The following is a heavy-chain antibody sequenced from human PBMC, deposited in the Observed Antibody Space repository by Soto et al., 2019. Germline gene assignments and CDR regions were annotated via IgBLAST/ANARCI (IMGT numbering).Heavy chain of an antibody. V-gene: IGHV3-48*03. D-gene: IGHD3-16*01. CDR2: IGLSGDTI. J-gene: IGHJ4*02. CDR3: ARESFSASPNFFDY. CDR1: GFSFTNYE. Sequence: GGSLRLSCAVSGFSFTNYEMNWARQAPGKGLEWIAYIGLSGDTIYYADSVKGRFTISRDHAKNSLELQMNSLRADDTALYYCARESFSASPNFFDYWRRGTQVTVSS.